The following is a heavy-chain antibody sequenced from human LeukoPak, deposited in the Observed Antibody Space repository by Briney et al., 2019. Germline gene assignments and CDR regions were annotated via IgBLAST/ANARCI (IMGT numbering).Heavy chain of an antibody. V-gene: IGHV3-21*01. CDR3: ARDDHFDYDSRSGYFSSGFEEKYYFDY. Sequence: GGSLRLSCAASGFTFSSYSMNWVRQAPGKGLEWVSSISSSSSYIYYADSVKGRFTISRDNAKNSLYLQMNSLRAEDTAVYYCARDDHFDYDSRSGYFSSGFEEKYYFDYWGQGTLVTLSS. D-gene: IGHD3-3*01. CDR1: GFTFSSYS. CDR2: ISSSSSYI. J-gene: IGHJ4*02.